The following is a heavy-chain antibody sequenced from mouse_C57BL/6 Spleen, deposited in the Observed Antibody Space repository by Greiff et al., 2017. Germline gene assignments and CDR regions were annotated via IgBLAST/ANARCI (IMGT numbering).Heavy chain of an antibody. CDR1: GYTFTSYW. J-gene: IGHJ1*03. CDR2: IDPNSGGT. Sequence: QVQLQQPGAELVKPGASVKLSCKASGYTFTSYWMHWVKQRPGRGLEWIGRIDPNSGGTKYNEKFKSKATLTVDKPSSPAYMQLSSLTSEDSAVYYCARDYYYGSSWYFEVWGTGTTVTVSS. D-gene: IGHD1-1*01. V-gene: IGHV1-72*01. CDR3: ARDYYYGSSWYFEV.